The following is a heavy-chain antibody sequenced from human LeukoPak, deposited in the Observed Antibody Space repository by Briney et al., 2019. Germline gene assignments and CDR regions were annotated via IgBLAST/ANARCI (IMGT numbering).Heavy chain of an antibody. CDR2: IYRDNNT. V-gene: IGHV3-53*01. Sequence: GGSLRLSCVASGFIVSSNNMGWVRQAPGKGLEWVSVIYRDNNTQYADSVKGRCTISRDKSKNTLYLQMNSLRAEDTAVYYCARENTDFDYWGQGTLVTVSS. J-gene: IGHJ4*02. CDR3: ARENTDFDY. CDR1: GFIVSSNN. D-gene: IGHD2-2*02.